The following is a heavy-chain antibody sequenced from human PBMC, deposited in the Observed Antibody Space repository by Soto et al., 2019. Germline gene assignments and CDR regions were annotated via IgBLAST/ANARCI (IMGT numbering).Heavy chain of an antibody. V-gene: IGHV4-59*01. D-gene: IGHD2-21*02. J-gene: IGHJ5*02. CDR1: GGSISSYY. CDR3: ARGRSGGDWEYNWFDP. CDR2: IYYSGST. Sequence: PSETLSLTCTASGGSISSYYWSWIRQPPGKGLEWIGYIYYSGSTNYNPSLKSRVTISVDTSKNQFSLKLSSVTAADTAVYYYARGRSGGDWEYNWFDPWGQGTLVTVSS.